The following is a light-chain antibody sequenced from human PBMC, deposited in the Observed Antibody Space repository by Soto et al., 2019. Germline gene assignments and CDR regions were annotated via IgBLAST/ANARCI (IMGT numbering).Light chain of an antibody. J-gene: IGLJ3*02. CDR2: EVR. Sequence: QSALTQPASVSGSPGQSITISCTGTSSDVGSYDLVSWYRQHPGKAPKLMIYEVRVRPSGVSIRFSGSKSANTASLTISGLQAEDEADYYCSSYTTTSTLRVFGGGTKLTVL. CDR1: SSDVGSYDL. V-gene: IGLV2-14*02. CDR3: SSYTTTSTLRV.